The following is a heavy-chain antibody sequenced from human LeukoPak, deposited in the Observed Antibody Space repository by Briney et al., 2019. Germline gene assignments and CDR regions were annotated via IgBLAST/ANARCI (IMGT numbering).Heavy chain of an antibody. D-gene: IGHD5-12*01. CDR2: IYYTGST. Sequence: SQTLSLTCTVSGVSISSGGYFWSWIRQHPGKGLEWIGNIYYTGSTYYNPSLESRVTMSVDTSKNQFSLNLSSVTAADTAVYYCARVATIPNKDFDYWDQGTLVSVSS. CDR3: ARVATIPNKDFDY. J-gene: IGHJ4*02. V-gene: IGHV4-31*03. CDR1: GVSISSGGYF.